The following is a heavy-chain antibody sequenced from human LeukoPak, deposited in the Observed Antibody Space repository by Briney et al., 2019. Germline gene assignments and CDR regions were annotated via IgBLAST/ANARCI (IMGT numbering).Heavy chain of an antibody. D-gene: IGHD2-2*01. CDR3: ARGPLVVPVATAYYYYYMDV. CDR1: GYTFTSYD. V-gene: IGHV1-8*01. J-gene: IGHJ6*03. CDR2: MNPNSGNT. Sequence: ASVKVSCKASGYTFTSYDINWVRQATGQGLEWMGWMNPNSGNTGYAQKFQGRVTMTRNTSISTAYMELSSLRSEDTAVYYCARGPLVVPVATAYYYYYMDVWGKGTTVTISS.